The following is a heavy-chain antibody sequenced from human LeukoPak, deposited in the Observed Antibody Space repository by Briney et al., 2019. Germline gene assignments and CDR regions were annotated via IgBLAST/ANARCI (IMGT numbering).Heavy chain of an antibody. D-gene: IGHD3-22*01. V-gene: IGHV3-30*02. CDR3: TRDLGGHDTY. J-gene: IGHJ4*02. CDR1: GFTFSTYG. CDR2: IRYDGSNK. Sequence: PGGSLRLSCAASGFTFSTYGMHWVRQAPGKGLEWVAFIRYDGSNKYYADSVKGRFTISRDNSKNTLYLQMNSLRAEDTAVYYCTRDLGGHDTYWGQGTLVTVSS.